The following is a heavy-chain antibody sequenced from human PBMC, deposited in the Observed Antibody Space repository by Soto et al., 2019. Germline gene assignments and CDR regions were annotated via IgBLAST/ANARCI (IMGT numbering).Heavy chain of an antibody. CDR2: IIPIFGTA. V-gene: IGHV1-69*01. Sequence: QVQLVQSGAEVKRPGSSVKVSCKASGGTFSSYAISWVRQAPGQGLEWMGGIIPIFGTANYAQKFQGRVTITADESTSTAYMELSSLRSEDTAVYYCASPREEDYYYYYGMDVWGQGTTVTVSS. J-gene: IGHJ6*02. CDR1: GGTFSSYA. CDR3: ASPREEDYYYYYGMDV.